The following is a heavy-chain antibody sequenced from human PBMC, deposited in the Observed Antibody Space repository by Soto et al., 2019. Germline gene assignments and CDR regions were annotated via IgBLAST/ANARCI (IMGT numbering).Heavy chain of an antibody. V-gene: IGHV3-48*01. CDR1: GFTFSSYS. CDR2: ISSSSTTK. J-gene: IGHJ5*02. CDR3: ARDGCSGSNCLNGFDP. Sequence: LRLSCAASGFTFSSYSMNWVRQAPGKGLEWVSYISSSSTTKYYADSVKGRFTISRDNAKNSLYLQMNSLRAEDTAVYYCARDGCSGSNCLNGFDPWGQ. D-gene: IGHD2-15*01.